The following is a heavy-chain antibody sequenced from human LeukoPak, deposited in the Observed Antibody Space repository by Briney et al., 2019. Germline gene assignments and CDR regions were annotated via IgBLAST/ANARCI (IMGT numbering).Heavy chain of an antibody. J-gene: IGHJ4*02. CDR1: GYTFTGYY. D-gene: IGHD3-10*01. CDR2: INPNSGGT. Sequence: ASVKVSCKASGYTFTGYYMHWVRQAPGQGLEWMGWINPNSGGTNYAQKFQGRVTMTRNTSISTAYMELSSLRSEDTAVYYCARIGKLLDLNYWGQGTLVTVSS. CDR3: ARIGKLLDLNY. V-gene: IGHV1-2*02.